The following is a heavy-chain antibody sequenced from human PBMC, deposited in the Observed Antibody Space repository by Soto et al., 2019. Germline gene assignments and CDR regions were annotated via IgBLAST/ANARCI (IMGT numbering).Heavy chain of an antibody. J-gene: IGHJ3*02. Sequence: XASLRLVCAASGFTFSSYAMSGVLQAPGKGLEWVSAISGSGGSTYYADSVKGRFTISRDNSKNTLYLQMKSLRAEDTAVYYCATGSESSGWYGSCFDIWGQGTMVTVSS. CDR2: ISGSGGST. CDR3: ATGSESSGWYGSCFDI. CDR1: GFTFSSYA. V-gene: IGHV3-23*01. D-gene: IGHD6-19*01.